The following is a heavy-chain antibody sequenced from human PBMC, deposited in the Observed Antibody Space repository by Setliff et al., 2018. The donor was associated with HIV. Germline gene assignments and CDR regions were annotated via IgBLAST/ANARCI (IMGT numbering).Heavy chain of an antibody. Sequence: SETLSLTCAVSGVSFSGDYWSWVRQPPGKGLEWIAEVHPSGSINYNSSLKSRVAISVDTSNNQFSLKLSSVTAADTAVYYCARHDGGGWYVRVLATSFDYWGQGTLVTV. CDR2: VHPSGSI. V-gene: IGHV4-34*01. CDR1: GVSFSGDY. D-gene: IGHD6-19*01. J-gene: IGHJ4*02. CDR3: ARHDGGGWYVRVLATSFDY.